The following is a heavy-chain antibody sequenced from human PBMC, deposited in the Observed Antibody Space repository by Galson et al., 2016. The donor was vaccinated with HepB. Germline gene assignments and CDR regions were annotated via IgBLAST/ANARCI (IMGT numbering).Heavy chain of an antibody. CDR1: GYTFTGYY. D-gene: IGHD3-3*01. V-gene: IGHV1-2*04. J-gene: IGHJ4*02. CDR2: INPNSGDT. CDR3: ARESHYDGYYPDFDY. Sequence: SVKVSCKASGYTFTGYYIHWVRQAPGQGLEWMGWINPNSGDTHYAQKFQGWVTMTRDRSITTAYMELSRLRSDGTAVYYCARESHYDGYYPDFDYWGQGTRVTVSS.